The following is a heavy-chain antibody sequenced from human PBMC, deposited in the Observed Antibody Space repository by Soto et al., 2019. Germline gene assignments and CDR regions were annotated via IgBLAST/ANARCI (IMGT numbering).Heavy chain of an antibody. V-gene: IGHV4-39*01. J-gene: IGHJ4*02. CDR1: CGSISSSSYF. Sequence: SETLSLTCSFSCGSISSSSYFWGWIRQPPGKALEWIGHVYYSGSTYNNPSLKSRVTIFVDTSKNFFSLNLTSLTAADTAVYYCAAIAVAASGYFDSWGQGSQVTVSS. CDR3: AAIAVAASGYFDS. D-gene: IGHD6-19*01. CDR2: VYYSGST.